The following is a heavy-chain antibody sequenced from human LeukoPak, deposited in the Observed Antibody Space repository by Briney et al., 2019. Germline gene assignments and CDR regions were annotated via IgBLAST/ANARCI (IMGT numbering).Heavy chain of an antibody. V-gene: IGHV3-7*04. D-gene: IGHD3-22*01. Sequence: GGSLRLSCAASGFTLSNYWMSWVRQAPGKGREWVANIKRDGSEKYYVDSVKGRFTISRDNAKNSLYLQMNSLRAEDTAEYYCARDRYSSGGLDVWGQGTTVTVSS. CDR1: GFTLSNYW. CDR3: ARDRYSSGGLDV. CDR2: IKRDGSEK. J-gene: IGHJ6*02.